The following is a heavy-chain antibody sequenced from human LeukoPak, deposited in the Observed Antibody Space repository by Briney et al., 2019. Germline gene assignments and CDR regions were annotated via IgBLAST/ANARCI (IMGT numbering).Heavy chain of an antibody. CDR1: GGTFSSYA. CDR3: ARGKALYGSGSPPDC. D-gene: IGHD3-10*01. CDR2: IIPIFGTA. V-gene: IGHV1-69*13. Sequence: SVKVSCKASGGTFSSYAINWVRQAPGQGLEWMGGIIPIFGTANYAQKFQGRVTITADESTSTAYMELSSLRSEDTAVYYCARGKALYGSGSPPDCWGQGSLVTVSS. J-gene: IGHJ4*02.